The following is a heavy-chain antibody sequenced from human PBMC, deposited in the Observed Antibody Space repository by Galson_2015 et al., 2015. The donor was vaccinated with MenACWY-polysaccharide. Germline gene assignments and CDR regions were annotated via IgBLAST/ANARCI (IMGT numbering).Heavy chain of an antibody. J-gene: IGHJ4*02. CDR1: GFTFSSYW. CDR3: ARAWEVPPAHYFDH. CDR2: IKQDESEK. Sequence: ALRLSCAASGFTFSSYWMSWVRQAPGKGLEWVANIKQDESEKYYVDSVKGRFTISRDNAKNSLYLEMNSLRAEDTAVYYCARAWEVPPAHYFDHWGQGTLVTVSS. V-gene: IGHV3-7*03. D-gene: IGHD2-2*01.